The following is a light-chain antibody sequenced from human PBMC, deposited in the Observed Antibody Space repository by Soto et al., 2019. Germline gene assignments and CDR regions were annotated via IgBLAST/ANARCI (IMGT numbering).Light chain of an antibody. J-gene: IGLJ1*01. CDR3: ASSTSDSLYV. CDR2: KVT. V-gene: IGLV2-14*01. CDR1: GSDVGGNKY. Sequence: QSVLTAPASVSGSTGQSITISCTGTGSDVGGNKYVSWYQQYPGKVPKLLINKVTNRPSGVSYRFSGSKSGNTASLTISALLAEDEADYFCASSTSDSLYVFGTGTKVTVL.